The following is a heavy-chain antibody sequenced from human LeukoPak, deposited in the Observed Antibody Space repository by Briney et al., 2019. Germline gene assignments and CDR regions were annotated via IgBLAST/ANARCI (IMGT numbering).Heavy chain of an antibody. CDR3: AGGPQYSGSYGD. CDR1: GFSFSDYE. Sequence: GGSLRLSCVVSGFSFSDYEMAWVRQAPGMGLEWISYISNSGDIRRYADAVKGRFAISRDNAKNSVSLQMNSLRAGDTGLYFCAGGPQYSGSYGDWGQGTLVTVSS. CDR2: ISNSGDIR. D-gene: IGHD1-26*01. J-gene: IGHJ4*02. V-gene: IGHV3-48*03.